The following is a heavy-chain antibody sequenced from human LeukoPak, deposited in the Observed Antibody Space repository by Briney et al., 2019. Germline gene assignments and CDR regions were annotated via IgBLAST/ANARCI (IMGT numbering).Heavy chain of an antibody. V-gene: IGHV1-2*02. D-gene: IGHD1-14*01. CDR1: GYTFTGYY. J-gene: IGHJ5*02. CDR2: ITPHNVGT. Sequence: ASVWVSCKASGYTFTGYYIHWVRQAPGQGLEWMGWITPHNVGTNYAQTSQGGVTMTRDTSISTAYMELSRLRSDDTAVYYCARTKNLYPGWFDPCGQGTLVTVSS. CDR3: ARTKNLYPGWFDP.